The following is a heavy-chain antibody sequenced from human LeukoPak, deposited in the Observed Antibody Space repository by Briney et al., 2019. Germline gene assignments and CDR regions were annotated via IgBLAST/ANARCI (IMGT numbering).Heavy chain of an antibody. V-gene: IGHV4-39*07. J-gene: IGHJ2*01. D-gene: IGHD3-3*01. CDR1: GGSISSSSYY. CDR3: ARTLHWSGYYWYFDL. CDR2: IYYSGST. Sequence: SETLSLTCTVSGGSISSSSYYWGWIRQPPGKGLEWIGSIYYSGSTYYNPSLKSRVTISVDTSKNQFSLKLSSVTAADTAVYYCARTLHWSGYYWYFDLWGRGTLVTVSS.